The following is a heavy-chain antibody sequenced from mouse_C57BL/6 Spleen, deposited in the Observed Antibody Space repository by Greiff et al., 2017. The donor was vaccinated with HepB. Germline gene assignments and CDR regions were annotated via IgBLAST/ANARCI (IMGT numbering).Heavy chain of an antibody. D-gene: IGHD1-1*01. J-gene: IGHJ2*01. CDR2: INPYNGGT. CDR1: GYTFTDYY. CDR3: ARRHYGSSLDD. Sequence: DVQLQESGPVLVKPGASVKMSCKASGYTFTDYYMNWVKQSHGKSLEWIGVINPYNGGTSYNQKFKGKATLTVDKSSSTAYMELNSLTSEDSAVYYCARRHYGSSLDDWGQGTTLTVSS. V-gene: IGHV1-19*01.